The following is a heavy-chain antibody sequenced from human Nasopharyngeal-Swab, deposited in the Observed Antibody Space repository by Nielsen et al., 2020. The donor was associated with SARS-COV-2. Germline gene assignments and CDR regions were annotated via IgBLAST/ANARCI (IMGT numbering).Heavy chain of an antibody. D-gene: IGHD5-18*01. J-gene: IGHJ4*02. CDR3: ARVRYSYGYAQFDY. Sequence: GASLKISCAASGFTFSSYEMNWVRQAPGKGLEWVSYISSSGSTIYYADSVKGRFTISRDNAKNSLYLQMNSLRAEDTAVYYCARVRYSYGYAQFDYWGQGTLVTVSS. CDR1: GFTFSSYE. V-gene: IGHV3-48*03. CDR2: ISSSGSTI.